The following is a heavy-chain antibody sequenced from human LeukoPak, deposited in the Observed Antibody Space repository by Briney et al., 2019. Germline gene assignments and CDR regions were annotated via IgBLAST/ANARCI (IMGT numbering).Heavy chain of an antibody. CDR2: INPNSGGT. CDR3: ARDLTVAGTGFGY. Sequence: GASVKVSCKASGYTFTGYYMHWVRQAPGQGLEWMGWINPNSGGTNYAQKFQGWVTMTRDTSISTAYMELSRLRSDDTAVYYCARDLTVAGTGFGYWGQGTLVTVSP. CDR1: GYTFTGYY. D-gene: IGHD6-19*01. J-gene: IGHJ4*02. V-gene: IGHV1-2*04.